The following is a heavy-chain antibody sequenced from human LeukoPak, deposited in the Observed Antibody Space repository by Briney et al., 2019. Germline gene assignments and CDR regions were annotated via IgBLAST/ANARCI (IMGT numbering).Heavy chain of an antibody. CDR2: IINDGSYT. CDR3: ARGDDSGYYDYFDY. CDR1: GFTFSPVW. J-gene: IGHJ4*02. D-gene: IGHD3-22*01. Sequence: GGSLRLSCAASGFTFSPVWMHWVRQAPGKGLMWVSHIINDGSYTTYADSVKGRFTSSRDNSKNTLYLQMNSLRAEDTAVYYCARGDDSGYYDYFDYWGQGALVTVSS. V-gene: IGHV3-74*01.